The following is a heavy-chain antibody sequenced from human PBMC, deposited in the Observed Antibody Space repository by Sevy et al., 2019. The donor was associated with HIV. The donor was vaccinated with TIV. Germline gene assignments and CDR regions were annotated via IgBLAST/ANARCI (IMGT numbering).Heavy chain of an antibody. V-gene: IGHV3-53*01. J-gene: IGHJ4*02. D-gene: IGHD3-3*01. CDR1: GFIVTSHY. Sequence: GGSLRLSCAASGFIVTSHYMAWVRQAPGKGLEWVSSIYTGGDTYYADSVKGRFTISRDNSKNTLYLQMNSLSAEDTAFYYCARVPRYDEPYYFDYWGQGALVTVSS. CDR2: IYTGGDT. CDR3: ARVPRYDEPYYFDY.